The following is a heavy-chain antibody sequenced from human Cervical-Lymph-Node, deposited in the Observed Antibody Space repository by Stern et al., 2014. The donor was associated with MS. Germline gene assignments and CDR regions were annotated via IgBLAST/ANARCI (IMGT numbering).Heavy chain of an antibody. CDR3: ANRDMGYTYGRHDY. J-gene: IGHJ4*02. V-gene: IGHV1-69*06. CDR1: GGTFNNHV. D-gene: IGHD5-12*01. CDR2: IVPLFGTP. Sequence: QVQLGESGAEVKKPGSSVKVSCKASGGTFNNHVISWVRQARGQGLEWMGGIVPLFGTPDYARKFQGRVTITADKSTSTVQMVLSRLNREDADIYYCANRDMGYTYGRHDYWGQGTLVTVS.